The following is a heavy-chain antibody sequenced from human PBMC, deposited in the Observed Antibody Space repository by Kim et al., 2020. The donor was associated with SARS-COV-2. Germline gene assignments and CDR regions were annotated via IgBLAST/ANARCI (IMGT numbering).Heavy chain of an antibody. Sequence: GGSLRLSCAASGFTFSSYWMSWVRQAPGKGLEWVANIKQDGSEKYYVDSVKGRFTISRDNAKNSLYLQMNSLRAEDTAVYYCARDLSYYYDSSGYSDYWGQGTLVTVSS. D-gene: IGHD3-22*01. V-gene: IGHV3-7*03. J-gene: IGHJ4*02. CDR1: GFTFSSYW. CDR3: ARDLSYYYDSSGYSDY. CDR2: IKQDGSEK.